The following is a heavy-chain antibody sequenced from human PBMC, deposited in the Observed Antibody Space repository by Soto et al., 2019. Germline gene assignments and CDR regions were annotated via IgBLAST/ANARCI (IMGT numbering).Heavy chain of an antibody. Sequence: QVQLVQSGAEVKKPGSSVKVSCKAPGGTFSNYAVTWVRQAPGQGLEWMGGIIPIFGRANYAQKFQGRVTITADESTSTAYMELSSLRSEDTAVYYCARSVYTPMVTGFDYWGQGTLVTVSS. CDR2: IIPIFGRA. J-gene: IGHJ4*02. CDR3: ARSVYTPMVTGFDY. V-gene: IGHV1-69*12. D-gene: IGHD5-18*01. CDR1: GGTFSNYA.